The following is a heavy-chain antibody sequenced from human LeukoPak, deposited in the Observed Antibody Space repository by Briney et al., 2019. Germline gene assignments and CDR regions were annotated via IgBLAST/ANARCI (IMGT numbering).Heavy chain of an antibody. CDR3: ARGPFRLWFGEYTYAEYFQH. Sequence: PSETLSLTCTVSGGSISSSSYYWGWIRQPPGKGLEWIGSIYYSGSTYYNPSLKSRVTISVDTSKNQFSLKLSSVTAADTAVYYCARGPFRLWFGEYTYAEYFQHWGQGTLVTVSS. CDR2: IYYSGST. D-gene: IGHD3-10*01. V-gene: IGHV4-39*07. J-gene: IGHJ1*01. CDR1: GGSISSSSYY.